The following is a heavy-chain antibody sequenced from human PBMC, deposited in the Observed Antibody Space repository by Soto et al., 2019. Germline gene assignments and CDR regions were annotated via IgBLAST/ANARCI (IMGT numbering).Heavy chain of an antibody. CDR1: GGSISSYY. D-gene: IGHD3-10*01. CDR3: ARGVRELFPFQGNYYYYMDV. V-gene: IGHV4-59*01. CDR2: IYYSGST. J-gene: IGHJ6*03. Sequence: SETLSLTCTVSGGSISSYYWSWIRQPPVKGLEWIGYIYYSGSTNYNPSLKSRVTISVDTSKNQFSLKLSSVTAADTAVYYCARGVRELFPFQGNYYYYMDVWGKGTTVTVSS.